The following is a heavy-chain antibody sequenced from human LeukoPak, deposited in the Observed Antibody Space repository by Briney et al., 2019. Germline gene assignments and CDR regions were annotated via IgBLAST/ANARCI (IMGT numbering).Heavy chain of an antibody. CDR3: ARRRYCGGDCYDRAFDI. Sequence: GESLKISCKGSGYSFTSYWIGWVRQMPGKALEWMGIIYPGDSDTRYSPSFQGQVTISADKSISTAYLQWSSLKASDTAMYYCARRRYCGGDCYDRAFDIWGQGTMVTVSS. CDR1: GYSFTSYW. J-gene: IGHJ3*02. CDR2: IYPGDSDT. D-gene: IGHD2-21*02. V-gene: IGHV5-51*01.